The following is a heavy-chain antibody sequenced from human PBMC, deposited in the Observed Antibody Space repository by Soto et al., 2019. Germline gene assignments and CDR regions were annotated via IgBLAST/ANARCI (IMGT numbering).Heavy chain of an antibody. CDR2: ISYDGSNK. CDR1: GFTFSSYG. Sequence: QVQLVESGGGVVQPGRSLRLSCAASGFTFSSYGRHWFGQAPGKGLGGVAVISYDGSNKYYADSVKGRFTISRDNSKNTLYLQMNSLRAEDTAVYYCAKDRGIAVAAPTPGDYWGQGTLVTVSS. D-gene: IGHD6-19*01. CDR3: AKDRGIAVAAPTPGDY. J-gene: IGHJ4*02. V-gene: IGHV3-30*18.